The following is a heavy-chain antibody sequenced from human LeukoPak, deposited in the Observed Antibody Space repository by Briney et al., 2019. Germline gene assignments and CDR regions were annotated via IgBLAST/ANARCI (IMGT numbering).Heavy chain of an antibody. J-gene: IGHJ4*02. CDR1: GFTLSNYG. CDR3: VKDRTGTYTLDY. CDR2: ISDDGGRQ. Sequence: PGRSLRLSCAASGFTLSNYGMHWVRQAPGKGLEWVAFISDDGGRQHYADSVKGRFTISRDNSKNTLNLQMNGLRAEDTAVYYCVKDRTGTYTLDYWGQGTLVTVSS. V-gene: IGHV3-30*19. D-gene: IGHD3-10*01.